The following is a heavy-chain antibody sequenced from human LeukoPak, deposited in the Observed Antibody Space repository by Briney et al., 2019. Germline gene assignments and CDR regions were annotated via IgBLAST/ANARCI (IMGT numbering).Heavy chain of an antibody. Sequence: SETLSLTCTVSGGSISSYYWSWIRQPAGKGLEWIGRIYTSGSTNYNPSLKSRVTISVDTSKNQFSLKLSSVTAADTAVYYCARETSQEGAHYMDVWGKGTTVTISS. V-gene: IGHV4-4*07. D-gene: IGHD3-16*01. CDR3: ARETSQEGAHYMDV. CDR1: GGSISSYY. CDR2: IYTSGST. J-gene: IGHJ6*03.